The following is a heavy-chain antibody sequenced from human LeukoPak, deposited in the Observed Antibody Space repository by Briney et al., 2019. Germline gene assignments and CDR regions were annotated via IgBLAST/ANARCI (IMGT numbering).Heavy chain of an antibody. CDR3: ARDPYSGNYGNDHYYYMDV. CDR2: ISSSSSYI. D-gene: IGHD1-26*01. J-gene: IGHJ6*03. V-gene: IGHV3-21*01. CDR1: GFTFSSYS. Sequence: GSLRLSCAASGFTFSSYSMNWVRQAPGKGLEWVSSISSSSSYIYYADSVKGRFTISRDNAKNSLYLQMDSLGPEDTAVYYCARDPYSGNYGNDHYYYMDVWGKGTTVTISS.